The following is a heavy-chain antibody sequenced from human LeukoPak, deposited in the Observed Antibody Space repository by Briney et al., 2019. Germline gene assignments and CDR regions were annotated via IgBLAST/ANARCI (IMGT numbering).Heavy chain of an antibody. J-gene: IGHJ4*02. CDR2: ICYSGST. Sequence: SSETLSLTCTVSGGSISSSSYYWGWIRQPPGKGLEWIGSICYSGSTYYNPSLKSRVTISVDTSKNQFSPKLSSVTAADTAVYYCARLRHRLTIYDWGQGTLVTVSS. D-gene: IGHD6-25*01. CDR3: ARLRHRLTIYD. CDR1: GGSISSSSYY. V-gene: IGHV4-39*01.